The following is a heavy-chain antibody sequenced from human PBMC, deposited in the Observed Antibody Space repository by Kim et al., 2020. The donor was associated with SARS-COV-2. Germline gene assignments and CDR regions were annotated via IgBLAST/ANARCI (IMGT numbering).Heavy chain of an antibody. D-gene: IGHD3-22*01. CDR2: IYSGGSST. CDR3: AKDLYGDSSGYYFDY. Sequence: GGSLRLSCAASGFTFSSYAMSWVRQAPGKGLEWVSVIYSGGSSTYYADSVKGRFTISRDNSKNTLYLQMNSLRAEDTAVYYCAKDLYGDSSGYYFDYWGQGTLVTVSS. J-gene: IGHJ4*02. V-gene: IGHV3-23*03. CDR1: GFTFSSYA.